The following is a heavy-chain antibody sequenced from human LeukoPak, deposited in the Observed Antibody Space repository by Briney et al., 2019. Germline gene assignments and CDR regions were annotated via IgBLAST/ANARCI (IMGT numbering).Heavy chain of an antibody. CDR3: ARERVIAARPLGVDY. V-gene: IGHV3-48*03. Sequence: PGGSLRLSCAASGSTFSSYEMNWVRQAPGKGREWVSYISSSGSTIYYADSVKGRFTISRDNAKNSLYLQMNSLRAEDTAVYYCARERVIAARPLGVDYWGQGTLVTVSS. D-gene: IGHD6-6*01. CDR1: GSTFSSYE. J-gene: IGHJ4*02. CDR2: ISSSGSTI.